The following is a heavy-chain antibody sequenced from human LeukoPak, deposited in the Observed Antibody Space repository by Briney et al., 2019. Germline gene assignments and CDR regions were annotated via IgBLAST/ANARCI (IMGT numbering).Heavy chain of an antibody. CDR2: IIPIVGIT. J-gene: IGHJ4*02. CDR3: ARTHGGFPGFFDY. V-gene: IGHV1-69*10. CDR1: RGTFSSYG. D-gene: IGHD2-15*01. Sequence: SVKVSCKASRGTFSSYGFTWVRQAPGQGLEWMGGIIPIVGITKYAQKFQGRVTITSDESTSTAYMELSSLRSEDTAVYYCARTHGGFPGFFDYWGQGTLVTVSS.